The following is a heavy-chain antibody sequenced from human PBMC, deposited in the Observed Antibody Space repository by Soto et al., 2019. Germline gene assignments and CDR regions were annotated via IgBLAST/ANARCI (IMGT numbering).Heavy chain of an antibody. CDR2: INPKSGAS. V-gene: IGHV1-2*02. J-gene: IGHJ5*02. CDR3: TIELSTYNRFDP. Sequence: ASVKVSCKAFGYSFIDYYIHWVRQAPGQGLEWMGWINPKSGASNYAQKFQGRVNMTGDTSLSAAYMELSSLTADDTAVYYCTIELSTYNRFDPWGQGTQVTSPQ. CDR1: GYSFIDYY. D-gene: IGHD1-1*01.